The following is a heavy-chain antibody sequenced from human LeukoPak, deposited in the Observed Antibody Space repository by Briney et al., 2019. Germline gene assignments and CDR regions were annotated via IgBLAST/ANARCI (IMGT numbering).Heavy chain of an antibody. D-gene: IGHD1-26*01. CDR2: IYYSGST. CDR3: ARVGEDATLRYFDL. J-gene: IGHJ2*01. Sequence: SETLSLTCTVSGGSISSYYWSWIRQPPGKGLEWIGYIYYSGSTNYNPSLKSRVTISVDTSKNQFSLKLSSVTAADTAVYYCARVGEDATLRYFDLWGRGTLVTVSS. V-gene: IGHV4-59*01. CDR1: GGSISSYY.